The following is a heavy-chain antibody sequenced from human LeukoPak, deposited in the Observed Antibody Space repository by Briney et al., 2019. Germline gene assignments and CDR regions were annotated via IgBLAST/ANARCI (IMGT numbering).Heavy chain of an antibody. J-gene: IGHJ6*03. V-gene: IGHV4-34*01. CDR1: GGSISGYY. CDR2: INHSGST. D-gene: IGHD6-13*01. Sequence: SETLSLTCTVSGGSISGYYWSWIRQPPGKRLEWIGEINHSGSTNYNPSLKSRVTISVDTSKNQFSLKLSSVTAADTAVYYCARYTSSSWYYYYYYMDVWGKGTTVTVSS. CDR3: ARYTSSSWYYYYYYMDV.